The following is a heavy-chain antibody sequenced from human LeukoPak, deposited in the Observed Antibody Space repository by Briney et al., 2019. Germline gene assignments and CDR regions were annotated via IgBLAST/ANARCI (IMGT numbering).Heavy chain of an antibody. CDR1: GYSISSGYY. Sequence: PSETLSLTCAVSGYSISSGYYWGWIRQPPGKGLEWIGSICHSGSTYYNPSLKSRVTISVDTSKNQFSLKLSSVTAADTAVYYCARHPMVRGFIGTAYMDVWGKGTTVTVSS. V-gene: IGHV4-38-2*01. CDR3: ARHPMVRGFIGTAYMDV. J-gene: IGHJ6*03. D-gene: IGHD3-10*01. CDR2: ICHSGST.